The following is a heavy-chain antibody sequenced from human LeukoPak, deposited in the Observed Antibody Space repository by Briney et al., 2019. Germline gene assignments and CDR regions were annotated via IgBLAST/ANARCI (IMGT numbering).Heavy chain of an antibody. V-gene: IGHV3-33*01. D-gene: IGHD2-15*01. J-gene: IGHJ6*03. CDR3: AGDYWSGGCCYSYSYYYYVDV. Sequence: GRSLRLSCAASGVTFSSYSMHWVRQAPGKGLEWVRVIWYDGSNKYYADPVRGRFTISRDNSKNTLYLQMNGLSPEDTAVYYCAGDYWSGGCCYSYSYYYYVDVWGKGTPVIVSS. CDR2: IWYDGSNK. CDR1: GVTFSSYS.